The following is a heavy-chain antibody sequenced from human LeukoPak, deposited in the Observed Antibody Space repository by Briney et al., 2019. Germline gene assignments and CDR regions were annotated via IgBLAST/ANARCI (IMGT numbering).Heavy chain of an antibody. J-gene: IGHJ4*02. V-gene: IGHV1-2*02. D-gene: IGHD4-17*01. CDR3: AREKAVTTSAASDY. CDR2: INPNSGGT. Sequence: GASVKVSCTASGYTFTGYYMHWVRQAPGQGLEWMGWINPNSGGTNYAQKFQGRVTMTRDTSVSTTYMELSRLKSDDTAVYYCAREKAVTTSAASDYWGQGTLVTVSS. CDR1: GYTFTGYY.